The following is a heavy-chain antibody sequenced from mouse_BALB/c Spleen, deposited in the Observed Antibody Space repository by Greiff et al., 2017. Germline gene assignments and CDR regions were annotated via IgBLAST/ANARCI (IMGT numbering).Heavy chain of an antibody. J-gene: IGHJ4*01. CDR3: AREITTDYAMDY. CDR2: INPYNGDT. V-gene: IGHV1-20*02. Sequence: VQLQQSGPELVKPGASVKISCKASGYSFTGYFMNWVMQSHGKSLEWIGRINPYNGDTFYNQKFKGKATLTVDKSSSTAHMELRSLASEDSAVYYCAREITTDYAMDYWGQGTSVTVSS. D-gene: IGHD2-4*01. CDR1: GYSFTGYF.